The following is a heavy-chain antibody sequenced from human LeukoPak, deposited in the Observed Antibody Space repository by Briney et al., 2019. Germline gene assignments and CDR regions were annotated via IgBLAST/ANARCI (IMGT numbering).Heavy chain of an antibody. CDR1: GYTFTSYG. CDR3: ARSITIFGVVTPDYYYYMDV. Sequence: GASVKVSCKASGYTFTSYGISWVRQAPGQGLEWMGWISAYNGNTNYAQKLQGRVTMTTDTSTSTAYMELRSLRSDDTAVYCCARSITIFGVVTPDYYYYMDVWGKGTTVTVSS. CDR2: ISAYNGNT. J-gene: IGHJ6*03. V-gene: IGHV1-18*01. D-gene: IGHD3-3*01.